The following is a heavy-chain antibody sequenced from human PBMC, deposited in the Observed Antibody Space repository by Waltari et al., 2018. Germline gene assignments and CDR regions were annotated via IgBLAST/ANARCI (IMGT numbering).Heavy chain of an antibody. CDR2: INSDGSST. CDR1: GFTFSSYW. D-gene: IGHD3-3*01. CDR3: ARDPQTIFGVVLDY. J-gene: IGHJ4*02. V-gene: IGHV3-74*01. Sequence: EVQLVESGGGLVQPGGSLSLSCAASGFTFSSYWMHWVRQAPGKGLVWVSRINSDGSSTSYADSVKGRFTISRNNAKNTLYLQMNSLRAEDTAVYYCARDPQTIFGVVLDYWGQGTLVTVSS.